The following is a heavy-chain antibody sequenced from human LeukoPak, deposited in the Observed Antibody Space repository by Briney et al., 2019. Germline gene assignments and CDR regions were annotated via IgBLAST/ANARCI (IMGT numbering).Heavy chain of an antibody. V-gene: IGHV3-48*01. CDR1: GFTFSSYS. CDR2: ISSSSTTI. Sequence: PGGSLRLSCAASGFTFSSYSMMWVRQAPGKGLEWVSYISSSSTTIHYADSVKGRFTISRDNAKNSVYLQMNSLRAEDTAVYYCARGGKIPLTGTRSPQYFQHWGQGTLVTVSS. D-gene: IGHD6-19*01. J-gene: IGHJ1*01. CDR3: ARGGKIPLTGTRSPQYFQH.